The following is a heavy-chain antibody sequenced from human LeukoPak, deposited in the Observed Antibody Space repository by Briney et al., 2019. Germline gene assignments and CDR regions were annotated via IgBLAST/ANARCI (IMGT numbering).Heavy chain of an antibody. CDR3: ARVGATAMELIYFDY. CDR1: GDTFSSYA. CDR2: IIPIFGTA. J-gene: IGHJ4*02. D-gene: IGHD5-18*01. V-gene: IGHV1-69*01. Sequence: GSSVKVSCKASGDTFSSYAINWVRLAPGQGLEWMGGIIPIFGTANYAQKFQGRVTITADESTSTAYMELSSLRSEDTAVYYCARVGATAMELIYFDYWGQGTLVTVSS.